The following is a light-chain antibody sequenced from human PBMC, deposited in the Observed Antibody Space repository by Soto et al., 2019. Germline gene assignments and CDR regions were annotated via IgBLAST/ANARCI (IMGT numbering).Light chain of an antibody. CDR1: SSNIGNNY. V-gene: IGLV1-51*01. CDR3: GTWDSSLNSYV. CDR2: DNV. Sequence: QSVLTQPPSVSAAPGQRVTISCSGSSSNIGNNYVSWYQQFPGTAPKLVIYDNVKRPSGIPDRFSASRSGTSATLAISGLQTGDEADYYCGTWDSSLNSYVFGNGTQLTVL. J-gene: IGLJ1*01.